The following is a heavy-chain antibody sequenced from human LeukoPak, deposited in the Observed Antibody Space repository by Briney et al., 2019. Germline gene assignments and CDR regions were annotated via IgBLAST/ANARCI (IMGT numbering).Heavy chain of an antibody. V-gene: IGHV4-59*01. J-gene: IGHJ4*02. Sequence: TSETLSLTCTVSDDSITMYYWTWLRQPPGKGLEWIGYIYYSGSTNYNPSLKSRVTISVDTSKNQFSLKLSSVTAADTAVYYCARRGYSGYDYWGQGTLVTVSS. CDR2: IYYSGST. CDR1: DDSITMYY. CDR3: ARRGYSGYDY. D-gene: IGHD5-12*01.